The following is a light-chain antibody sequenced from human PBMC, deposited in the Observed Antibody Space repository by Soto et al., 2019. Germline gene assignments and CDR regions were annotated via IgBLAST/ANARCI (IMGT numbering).Light chain of an antibody. Sequence: DIQMHQSPSSLSASVGDKVTITCRTSQSITIYLNWYHHKPGIAPKLLIYGATALQSGVPSRFRGSGSGTDFTLTISSLQPEDFGIYYCQQSYSIPWTFGQGTKVEIK. J-gene: IGKJ1*01. CDR3: QQSYSIPWT. V-gene: IGKV1-39*01. CDR1: QSITIY. CDR2: GAT.